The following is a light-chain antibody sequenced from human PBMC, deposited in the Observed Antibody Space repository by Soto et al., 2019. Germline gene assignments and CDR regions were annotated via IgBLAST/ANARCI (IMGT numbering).Light chain of an antibody. CDR1: QSVGRH. J-gene: IGKJ4*01. CDR2: DAS. CDR3: QQRNNWPPAT. Sequence: EIVLTQSPATLSLSPGERATLSCRASQSVGRHLAWYQQKPGQAPRLLIYDASNRATGVPARFSGSGSGTDFTISISSLEPEDLAVYYCQQRNNWPPATFGGGTKVEIK. V-gene: IGKV3-11*01.